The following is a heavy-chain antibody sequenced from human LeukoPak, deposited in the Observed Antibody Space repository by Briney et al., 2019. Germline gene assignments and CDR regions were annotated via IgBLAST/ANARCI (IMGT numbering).Heavy chain of an antibody. V-gene: IGHV3-74*01. CDR3: ARFNYDSKYYDY. D-gene: IGHD3-16*01. J-gene: IGHJ4*02. CDR2: INSDGSST. Sequence: GGSLRLSCVASSFTFSDYWMHWVRQAPGKGLVWVSRINSDGSSTNYADSVKGRFTISRDNAKNTLYLQTNSLRAEDTAVYYCARFNYDSKYYDYWGQGTLVTVSS. CDR1: SFTFSDYW.